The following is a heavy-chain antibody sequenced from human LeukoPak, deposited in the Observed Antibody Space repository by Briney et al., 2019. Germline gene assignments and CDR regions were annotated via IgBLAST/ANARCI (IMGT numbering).Heavy chain of an antibody. V-gene: IGHV1-24*01. CDR1: GYTXTELS. CDR3: ATDPIGYSSSWYASL. CDR2: FDPEDGET. Sequence: GASVKVSCKVSGYTXTELSMHGVRQAPGKGLEWMGGFDPEDGETIYAQKFQGRVTMTEDTSTDTAYMELSSLRSEDTAVYYCATDPIGYSSSWYASLWGQGTLVTVSS. J-gene: IGHJ4*02. D-gene: IGHD6-13*01.